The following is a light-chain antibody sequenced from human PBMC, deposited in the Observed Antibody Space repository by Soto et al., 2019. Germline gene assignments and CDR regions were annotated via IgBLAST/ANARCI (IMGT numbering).Light chain of an antibody. CDR2: IDH. J-gene: IGLJ7*01. Sequence: QSVLTQPPSLSGIPGQSVTISCSGSSSNIEGNTVHWYQHLPGTAPKLLIYIDHNRPSGIPDRFSGSKSGTSASLAISGLQSEDEADYYCATWDDDLSAAVFGGGTQLTVL. V-gene: IGLV1-44*01. CDR1: SSNIEGNT. CDR3: ATWDDDLSAAV.